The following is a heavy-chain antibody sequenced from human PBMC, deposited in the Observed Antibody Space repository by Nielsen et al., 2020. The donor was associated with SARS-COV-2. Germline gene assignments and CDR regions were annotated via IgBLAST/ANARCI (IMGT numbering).Heavy chain of an antibody. CDR2: IGTAGDT. V-gene: IGHV3-13*01. D-gene: IGHD2-15*01. CDR3: ARPSPRYCSGGRCYSMHAFDI. CDR1: GFTFSDYD. Sequence: GESLKISCAASGFTFSDYDMHWVRQATGKGLEWVSAIGTAGDTYYPGSVEGRFTISREDAKNSLYLQMNSLRAGDTAVYFCARPSPRYCSGGRCYSMHAFDIWGQGTMVTVSS. J-gene: IGHJ3*02.